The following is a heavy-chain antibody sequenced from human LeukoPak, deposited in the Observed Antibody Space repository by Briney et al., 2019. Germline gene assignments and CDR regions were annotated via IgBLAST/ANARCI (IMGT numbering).Heavy chain of an antibody. CDR1: GYTFTGYV. D-gene: IGHD3-22*01. CDR3: ARSYYDSSSYFLWYFDR. V-gene: IGHV1-3*01. Sequence: ASVKVSCKASGYTFTGYVMHWVRQAPGQGLEWMGWINCGNGNTKYSQKFQGRLTITRDTSASTAYMELSSLRSEDTAVFYCARSYYDSSSYFLWYFDRWGRGTLVTVSS. CDR2: INCGNGNT. J-gene: IGHJ2*01.